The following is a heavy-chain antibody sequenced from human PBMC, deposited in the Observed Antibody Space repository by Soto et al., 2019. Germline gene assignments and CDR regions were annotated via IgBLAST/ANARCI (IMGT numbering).Heavy chain of an antibody. CDR3: AREGYCSGGSCYPMFYFDY. CDR1: GFTFSSYF. V-gene: IGHV3-33*08. Sequence: GGSLRLSCAASGFTFSSYFMHWVRRAPGKGLEWVAVIWYDGSNKYYADSVKGRFTISRDNSKNTLYLQMNSLRAEDTAVYYCAREGYCSGGSCYPMFYFDYWGQGTLVTVSS. CDR2: IWYDGSNK. J-gene: IGHJ4*02. D-gene: IGHD2-15*01.